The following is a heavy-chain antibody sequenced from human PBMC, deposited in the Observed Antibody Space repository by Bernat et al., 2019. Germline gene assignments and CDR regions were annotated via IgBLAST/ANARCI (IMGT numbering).Heavy chain of an antibody. CDR3: AKFRGQFIRDYSMNV. Sequence: EVRLVESGGDLVQPGGSLRLSCAASGFTFGTFAMSWVRQAPGKGLEWVSAMTGGGTTYYADSVKGRVIISRDNSKNMLFMQMNSLTAEDTAVYYSAKFRGQFIRDYSMNVWGEGTTVTVS. CDR1: GFTFGTFA. V-gene: IGHV3-23*04. J-gene: IGHJ6*03. D-gene: IGHD2-21*01. CDR2: MTGGGTT.